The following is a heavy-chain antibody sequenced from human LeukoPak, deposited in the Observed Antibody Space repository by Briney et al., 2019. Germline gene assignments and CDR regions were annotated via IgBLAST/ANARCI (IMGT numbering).Heavy chain of an antibody. Sequence: PGGSLRLSCAASGFTFSNYVMSWVRQAPGKGLEWVSAISGSGGSTYYADSVKGRFTISRDNSKNTLYLQMNSLRAEDTAVYYCAKEHCSGGSCQGGFDYWGQGTLVTVSS. CDR2: ISGSGGST. V-gene: IGHV3-23*01. CDR3: AKEHCSGGSCQGGFDY. J-gene: IGHJ4*02. D-gene: IGHD2-15*01. CDR1: GFTFSNYV.